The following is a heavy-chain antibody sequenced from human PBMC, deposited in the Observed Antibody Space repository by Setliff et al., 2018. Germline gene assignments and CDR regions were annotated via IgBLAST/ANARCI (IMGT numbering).Heavy chain of an antibody. CDR3: ARDPFLVQQFPYYMDV. CDR2: IDPKSGAT. V-gene: IGHV1-2*02. D-gene: IGHD6-13*01. J-gene: IGHJ6*03. CDR1: GYTFTDYH. Sequence: ASVKVSCKTSGYTFTDYHLHWVRQAPGQGLEWMGWIDPKSGATRYAQKFQGRVTLTRDTSITTPYMEVSILTSDDTAVYYCARDPFLVQQFPYYMDVWGEGATVTVS.